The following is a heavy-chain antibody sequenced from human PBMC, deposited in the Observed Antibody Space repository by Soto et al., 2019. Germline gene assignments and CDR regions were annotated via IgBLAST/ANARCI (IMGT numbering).Heavy chain of an antibody. CDR2: ISGSGEMT. Sequence: EVQVLESGGGLVQPGGSLRLSCAASGFLFHKYAMSWVRQAPGKGLEWVSVISGSGEMTDYADSVKGRFTISRDNVQNTVFLQMDSLRADDTAVYYCANGTQLLQVGVHWGQGTLVIVSS. CDR3: ANGTQLLQVGVH. V-gene: IGHV3-23*01. J-gene: IGHJ4*02. D-gene: IGHD1-1*01. CDR1: GFLFHKYA.